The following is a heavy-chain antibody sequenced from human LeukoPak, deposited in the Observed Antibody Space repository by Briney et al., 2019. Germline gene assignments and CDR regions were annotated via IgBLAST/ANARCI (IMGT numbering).Heavy chain of an antibody. CDR1: GGSISSYY. Sequence: PSETLSLTCTVSGGSISSYYWSWIRQPPEKGLEWIGYIYYSGSTNYNPSLKSRVTISIDTSKNQFSLRLSSVTAADTAVYYCARSASGGWEQGRCYYYYGVDVWGQGTTVTVSS. CDR3: ARSASGGWEQGRCYYYYGVDV. CDR2: IYYSGST. J-gene: IGHJ6*02. V-gene: IGHV4-59*01. D-gene: IGHD6-19*01.